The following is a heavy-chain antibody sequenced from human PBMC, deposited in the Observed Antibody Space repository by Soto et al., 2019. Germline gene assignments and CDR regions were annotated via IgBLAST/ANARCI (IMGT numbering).Heavy chain of an antibody. CDR3: ARAPVLRYFDWLPEAYYYYGMDV. CDR1: GGTFSSYA. V-gene: IGHV1-69*13. Sequence: EASVKVSCKASGGTFSSYAISWVRQAPGQGLEWMGGIIPIFGTANYAQKFQGRVTITADESTSTAYMELSSLRSEDTAVYYCARAPVLRYFDWLPEAYYYYGMDVWGQGTTVTVSS. J-gene: IGHJ6*02. CDR2: IIPIFGTA. D-gene: IGHD3-9*01.